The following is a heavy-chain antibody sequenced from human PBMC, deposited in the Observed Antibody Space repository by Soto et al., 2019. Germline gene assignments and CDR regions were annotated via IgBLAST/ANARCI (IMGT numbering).Heavy chain of an antibody. CDR2: IIPIFGTA. CDR1: GGTFSSYA. J-gene: IGHJ6*02. Sequence: SVKVSCKASGGTFSSYAISWVRQAPGQGLERMGGIIPIFGTANYAQKFQGRVTITADESTSTAYMELSSLRSEDTAVYYCARIIHDYANYYYGMDVWGQGTTVTVSS. D-gene: IGHD4-17*01. CDR3: ARIIHDYANYYYGMDV. V-gene: IGHV1-69*13.